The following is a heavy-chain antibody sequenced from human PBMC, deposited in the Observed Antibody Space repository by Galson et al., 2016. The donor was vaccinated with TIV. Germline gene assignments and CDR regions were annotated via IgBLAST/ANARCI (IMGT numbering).Heavy chain of an antibody. CDR1: GGSISNGDIY. CDR3: VSCRGNYYYGMDV. Sequence: LSLTFSVFGGSISNGDIYWTWTRQPPGKGLEWIGYVFYGGSTKYNPSLKGRVDISVDRSKNQFSLELTSVTAADTAVYMCVSCRGNYYYGMDVWGQGTTVTVS. D-gene: IGHD2/OR15-2a*01. V-gene: IGHV4-30-4*08. CDR2: VFYGGST. J-gene: IGHJ6*02.